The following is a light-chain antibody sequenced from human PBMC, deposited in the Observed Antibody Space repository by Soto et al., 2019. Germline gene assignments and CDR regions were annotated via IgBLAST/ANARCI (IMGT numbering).Light chain of an antibody. J-gene: IGKJ1*01. Sequence: EVVMTQSPATLSVSPGERATLSCRASQGVSNNLAWFHQEPGQAPRLIIYGASTRATGVPARFSGSGTGTEFTLTISSLQSEDFGVYYCQQYNNWPRTFGQGTTVEI. CDR3: QQYNNWPRT. CDR2: GAS. V-gene: IGKV3-15*01. CDR1: QGVSNN.